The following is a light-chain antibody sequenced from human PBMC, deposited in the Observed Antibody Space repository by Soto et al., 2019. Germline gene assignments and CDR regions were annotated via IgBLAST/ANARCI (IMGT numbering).Light chain of an antibody. V-gene: IGLV2-23*01. CDR3: CSYAGSTTLYV. CDR1: SSDLGSYNL. CDR2: EGS. J-gene: IGLJ1*01. Sequence: QSALTQPASVSGSPGQSITISCTGTSSDLGSYNLVSWYQQHPDKAPKLMIYEGSQRPSGVSNRFSGSKSGNTASLTISGLQAEDEADYYCCSYAGSTTLYVFGTGTKLTVL.